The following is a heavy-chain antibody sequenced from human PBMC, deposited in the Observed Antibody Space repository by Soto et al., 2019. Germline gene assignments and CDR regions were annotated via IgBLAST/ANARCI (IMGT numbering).Heavy chain of an antibody. Sequence: SETLSLTCSVSGGSMSSYYWTWIRQPAGKGLEWIGRVYSSGGTHYNPSLKSRVTISIDTSKNQFSLRLLSVTDADTAVYFCARGQRFSDWFDPWGQGTLVTVSS. J-gene: IGHJ5*02. CDR3: ARGQRFSDWFDP. CDR2: VYSSGGT. D-gene: IGHD3-3*01. V-gene: IGHV4-4*07. CDR1: GGSMSSYY.